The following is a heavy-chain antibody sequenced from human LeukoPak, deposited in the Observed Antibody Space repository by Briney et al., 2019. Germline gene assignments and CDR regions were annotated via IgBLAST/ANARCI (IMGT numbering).Heavy chain of an antibody. CDR3: ARENYDILTGYYRYFDY. Sequence: GGSLRLSCAASGFTFSSYAMTWVRQAPGKGLEWVSYISSSGSTIYYADSVKGRFTISRDNAKNSLYLQMNSLRAEDTAVYYCARENYDILTGYYRYFDYWGQGTLVTVSS. CDR1: GFTFSSYA. J-gene: IGHJ4*02. V-gene: IGHV3-48*03. CDR2: ISSSGSTI. D-gene: IGHD3-9*01.